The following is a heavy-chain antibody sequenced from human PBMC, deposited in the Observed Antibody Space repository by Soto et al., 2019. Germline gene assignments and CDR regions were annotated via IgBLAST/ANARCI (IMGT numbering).Heavy chain of an antibody. V-gene: IGHV4-31*03. CDR2: IYYSGST. CDR1: GGSISSGGYH. CDR3: ARGLRAENWFDP. D-gene: IGHD5-12*01. Sequence: PSETLSLTCTVSGGSISSGGYHWSWIRQHPGKGLEWIGYIYYSGSTYYNPSLKSRVTISVDTSKNQFSLKLSSVTAADTAVYYCARGLRAENWFDPWGQGTLVTVSS. J-gene: IGHJ5*02.